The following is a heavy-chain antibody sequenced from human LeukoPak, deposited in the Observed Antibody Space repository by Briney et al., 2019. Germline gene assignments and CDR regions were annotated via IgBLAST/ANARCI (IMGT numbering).Heavy chain of an antibody. CDR3: ARRKGGSYLRNYAFDI. V-gene: IGHV4-38-2*02. D-gene: IGHD1-26*01. CDR1: GYSISSGYY. Sequence: SETLSLTCTVSGYSISSGYYWGWIRQPPGKGLEWIGSIYHSGSTYYNPSLKSRVTISVDTSKNQFSLKLSSVTAADTAVYYCARRKGGSYLRNYAFDIWGQGTMVTVSS. J-gene: IGHJ3*02. CDR2: IYHSGST.